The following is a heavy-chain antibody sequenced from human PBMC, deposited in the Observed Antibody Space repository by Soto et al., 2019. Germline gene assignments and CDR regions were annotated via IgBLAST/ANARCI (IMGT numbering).Heavy chain of an antibody. V-gene: IGHV1-18*01. CDR2: ISAYNGNT. D-gene: IGHD6-19*01. CDR1: GGTFSSYA. CDR3: ARGPVAGHYYYGMDV. J-gene: IGHJ6*02. Sequence: ASVKVSCKASGGTFSSYAISWVRQAPGQGLEWMGWISAYNGNTNYAQKLQGRVTMTTDTSTSTAYMELRSLRSDDTAVYYCARGPVAGHYYYGMDVWGQGTTVTVSS.